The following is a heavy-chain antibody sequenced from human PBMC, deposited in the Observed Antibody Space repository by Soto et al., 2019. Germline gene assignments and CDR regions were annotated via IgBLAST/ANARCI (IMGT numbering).Heavy chain of an antibody. CDR2: ISAYNGNT. CDR1: GYSFIIYG. V-gene: IGHV1-18*01. D-gene: IGHD2-21*01. CDR3: ARVGMVMAFDY. Sequence: ASVKVSCKASGYSFIIYGISRVRQAPGQGLEWMGWISAYNGNTNYAQKLQGRVTMTTDTSTSTAYMELRSLRSDDTAVYYCARVGMVMAFDYWGQGTLVTVSS. J-gene: IGHJ4*02.